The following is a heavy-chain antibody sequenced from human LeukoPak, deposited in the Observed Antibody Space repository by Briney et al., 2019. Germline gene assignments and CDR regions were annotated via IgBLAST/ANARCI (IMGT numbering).Heavy chain of an antibody. Sequence: SETLSLTCAVSGGSFSGYYWSWIRQPPGKGLEWIGEINHSGSTNYNPSLKSRVTISVDTSKNQFSLKLSSVTAADTAVYSCARAVPQGYYYMDVWGKGTTVTVSS. CDR2: INHSGST. V-gene: IGHV4-34*01. D-gene: IGHD2-2*01. J-gene: IGHJ6*03. CDR1: GGSFSGYY. CDR3: ARAVPQGYYYMDV.